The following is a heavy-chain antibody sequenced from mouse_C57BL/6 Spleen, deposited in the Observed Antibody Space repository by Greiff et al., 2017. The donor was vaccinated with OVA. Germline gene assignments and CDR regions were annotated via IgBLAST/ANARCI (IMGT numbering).Heavy chain of an antibody. D-gene: IGHD1-2*01. V-gene: IGHV1-55*01. Sequence: VQLQQPGAELVKPGASVKMSCKASGYTFTSYWITWVKQRPGQGLEWIGDIYPGSGSTNYNEKFKSKATLTVDTSSSTAYMQLSSLTSEDSAVYYCAREDFNGLRRGFAYWGQGTLVTVSA. CDR3: AREDFNGLRRGFAY. J-gene: IGHJ3*01. CDR1: GYTFTSYW. CDR2: IYPGSGST.